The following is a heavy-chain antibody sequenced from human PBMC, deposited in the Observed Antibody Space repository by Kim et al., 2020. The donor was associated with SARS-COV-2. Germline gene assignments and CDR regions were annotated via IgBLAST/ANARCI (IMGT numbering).Heavy chain of an antibody. CDR3: ARRIANDDFDI. D-gene: IGHD6-13*01. V-gene: IGHV5-51*01. CDR2: IYPGDSDT. CDR1: GYSFTSYW. J-gene: IGHJ3*02. Sequence: GESLKISCKGSGYSFTSYWIGWVRQMPGKGLEWMGIIYPGDSDTRYSASFQGQVTISADKSISTAYLQWSSLKASDTAMDYCARRIANDDFDIWGQGTMVTVSS.